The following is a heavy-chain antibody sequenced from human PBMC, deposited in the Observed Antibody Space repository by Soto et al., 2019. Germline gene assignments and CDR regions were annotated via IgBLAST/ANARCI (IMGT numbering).Heavy chain of an antibody. V-gene: IGHV1-69*01. CDR1: GDTFSSYA. CDR3: ARESAYGGNPLAFDY. CDR2: IIPCFNTS. J-gene: IGHJ4*02. Sequence: QVQLVQSGAEVKKPGSSVKVSCKASGDTFSSYAISWVRQAPGQGLDWMGGIIPCFNTSNYAQKFQGRVTISADESTSTAYMELSSLRSEDTAMYYCARESAYGGNPLAFDYWGQGTLVTVSS. D-gene: IGHD2-15*01.